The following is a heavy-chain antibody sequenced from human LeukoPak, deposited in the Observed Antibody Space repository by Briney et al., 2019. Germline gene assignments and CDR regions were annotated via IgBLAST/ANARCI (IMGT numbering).Heavy chain of an antibody. CDR3: AKGGRWDYYDSSH. V-gene: IGHV3-23*01. Sequence: GGSLRLSCAASGFTFSSYAMTWVRQAPGKGLEWVSGICGSGGSTYYADSVRGRFNISRENSKNTLYLQMNSLRVEDTAVYYCAKGGRWDYYDSSHWGQGTMVTVSS. CDR2: ICGSGGST. J-gene: IGHJ3*01. CDR1: GFTFSSYA. D-gene: IGHD3-22*01.